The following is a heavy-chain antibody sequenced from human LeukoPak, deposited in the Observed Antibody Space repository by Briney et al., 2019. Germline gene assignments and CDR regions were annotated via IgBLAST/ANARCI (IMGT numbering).Heavy chain of an antibody. CDR2: VSSSSSYI. Sequence: PGGSLRLSCAASGFTFSSYSMNWVRQAPGKGLEWVSSVSSSSSYIYYADSVKGRFTISRDNAKNSLYLQMNSLRAEDTAVYYCARDSLRSLYAFDIWGQGTMVTVSS. D-gene: IGHD3-3*01. V-gene: IGHV3-21*01. CDR3: ARDSLRSLYAFDI. CDR1: GFTFSSYS. J-gene: IGHJ3*02.